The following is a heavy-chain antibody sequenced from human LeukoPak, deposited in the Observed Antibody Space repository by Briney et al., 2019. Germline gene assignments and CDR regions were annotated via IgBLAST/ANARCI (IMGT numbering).Heavy chain of an antibody. Sequence: GGSLRLSCAASGFTFSSYAMSWVRQAPGKGLEWVSAISGSGGSTYYAGSVKGRFTISRDNSKNTLYLQMNSLRAEDTAVYYCAATSLRPVSYWGQGTLVTVSS. CDR2: ISGSGGST. CDR3: AATSLRPVSY. D-gene: IGHD2-2*01. V-gene: IGHV3-23*01. J-gene: IGHJ4*02. CDR1: GFTFSSYA.